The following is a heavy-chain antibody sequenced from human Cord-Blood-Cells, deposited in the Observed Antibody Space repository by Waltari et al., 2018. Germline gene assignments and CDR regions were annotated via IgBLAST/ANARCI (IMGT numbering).Heavy chain of an antibody. CDR1: GYSFTSYA. Sequence: QVQLVQSGAEVKKPGASVKVSCKASGYSFTSYAMHWVCQSPGQRLEWMGWINAGNGNTKYSQKFQGRVTINRDTSASTAYMELSSLRSEDTAVYYCARDNQWLCPLNWYFDLWGRGTLVTVSS. CDR2: INAGNGNT. CDR3: ARDNQWLCPLNWYFDL. J-gene: IGHJ2*01. D-gene: IGHD3-22*01. V-gene: IGHV1-3*01.